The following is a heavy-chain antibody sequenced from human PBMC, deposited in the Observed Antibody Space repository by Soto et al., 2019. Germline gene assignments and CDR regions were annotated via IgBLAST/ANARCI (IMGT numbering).Heavy chain of an antibody. J-gene: IGHJ6*02. CDR3: ALASVGDYHFDYGLDV. D-gene: IGHD4-17*01. V-gene: IGHV1-18*01. Sequence: QIRVVQSATEMRKPGASVRLSCKASPYTLGNYGIIWVRQAPGQGLEWLGWLSADNSKTTSAHSVQGRVSLTTDTSRTTAFLELRSLTSDDTAIYYGALASVGDYHFDYGLDVWGQGTTFVVSS. CDR1: PYTLGNYG. CDR2: LSADNSKT.